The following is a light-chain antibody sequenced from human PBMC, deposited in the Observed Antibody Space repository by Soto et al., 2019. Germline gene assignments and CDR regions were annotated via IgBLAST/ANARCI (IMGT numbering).Light chain of an antibody. J-gene: IGKJ1*01. CDR2: GTS. Sequence: ESVLTQSPDTLSLSPGERATLSCRASQSVSSSYLAWYQQTPGQAPRLLIYGTSNRATGIPDRFSGSGSGTDFTLTISRLEPEDFAVYYCQQYGKSRWTLGSGPKVDIK. CDR3: QQYGKSRWT. V-gene: IGKV3-20*01. CDR1: QSVSSSY.